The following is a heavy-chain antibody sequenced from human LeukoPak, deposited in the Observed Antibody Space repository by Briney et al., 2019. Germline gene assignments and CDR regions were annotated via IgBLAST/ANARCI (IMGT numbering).Heavy chain of an antibody. CDR2: ISGSGGST. J-gene: IGHJ5*02. D-gene: IGHD3-22*01. CDR3: AKLNYYDSSGYYP. Sequence: GGSLRLSCAASGFTFSDYYMSWVRQAPGKGLEWVSAISGSGGSTYYADSVKGRFTISRDNSKNTLYLQMNSLRAEDTAVYYCAKLNYYDSSGYYPWGQGTLVTVSS. CDR1: GFTFSDYY. V-gene: IGHV3-23*01.